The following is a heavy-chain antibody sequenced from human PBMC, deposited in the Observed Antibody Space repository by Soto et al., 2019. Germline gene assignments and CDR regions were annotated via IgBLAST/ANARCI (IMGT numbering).Heavy chain of an antibody. CDR2: IYYSART. Sequence: PSETLSLTCIVSGESISSSSYYWGWIRQTRGKGWEGIGSIYYSARTYYNPSFKSRATISIDTSKNQFSLKLSSVTATDTAVYYCARQRTTVVTQAYFDHWGQGALVTVSS. CDR1: GESISSSSYY. D-gene: IGHD2-21*02. V-gene: IGHV4-39*01. J-gene: IGHJ4*02. CDR3: ARQRTTVVTQAYFDH.